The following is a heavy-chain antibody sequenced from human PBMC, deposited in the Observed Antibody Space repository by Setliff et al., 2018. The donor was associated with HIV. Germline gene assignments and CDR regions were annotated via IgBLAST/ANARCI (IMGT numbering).Heavy chain of an antibody. CDR2: IFHRGGT. D-gene: IGHD4-17*01. V-gene: IGHV4-38-2*02. Sequence: PSETLSLTCSVSGSSISDHYWWAWVRQAPGKGLESIGTIFHRGGTFNNPSLKSRVTMSVDTSKNQFSLKLTSVTASDTAVYYCARAAAGNTGPFDLWGQGSPVTVSS. J-gene: IGHJ4*02. CDR1: GSSISDHYW. CDR3: ARAAAGNTGPFDL.